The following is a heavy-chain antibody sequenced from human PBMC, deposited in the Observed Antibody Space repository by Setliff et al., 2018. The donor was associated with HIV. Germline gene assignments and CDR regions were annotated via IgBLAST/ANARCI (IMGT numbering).Heavy chain of an antibody. Sequence: PGGSLRLSCAASGFTFRNHAMHWVRQAPGKGLEWVAFISYDGSNKFYADSVKGRFTISRDNSKNTLYLQMNSLRAEDTAVYYCARPGWGLTVVTPNFDYWGQGTLVTVPQ. CDR3: ARPGWGLTVVTPNFDY. J-gene: IGHJ4*02. D-gene: IGHD2-21*02. V-gene: IGHV3-30*04. CDR1: GFTFRNHA. CDR2: ISYDGSNK.